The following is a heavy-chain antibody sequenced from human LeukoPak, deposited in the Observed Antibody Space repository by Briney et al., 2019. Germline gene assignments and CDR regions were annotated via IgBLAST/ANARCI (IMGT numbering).Heavy chain of an antibody. CDR2: INDRGGST. CDR3: ARVRSSGSYLYFDY. J-gene: IGHJ4*02. Sequence: PGGSLRLSCAASGFTFSSYGMSWVRQAPGKGLEWVSTINDRGGSTYYADSVKGRFTISRDNSKNTLYLQMNSLRAEDTAVYYCARVRSSGSYLYFDYWGQGTLVTVSS. D-gene: IGHD1-26*01. V-gene: IGHV3-23*01. CDR1: GFTFSSYG.